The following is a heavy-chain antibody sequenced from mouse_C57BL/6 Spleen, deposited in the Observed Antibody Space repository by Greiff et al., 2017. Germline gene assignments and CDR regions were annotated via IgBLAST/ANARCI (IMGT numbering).Heavy chain of an antibody. V-gene: IGHV5-17*01. Sequence: EVQLVESGGGLVKPGGSLKLSCAASGFTFSDYGMHWVRQAPEKGLEWVAYISSGSSTIYYAATVKGRFTISRDNAKNTLFLQMTSLRSADTAMDYCAIYYYGSSPYWYFDVWGTGTTVTVSS. J-gene: IGHJ1*03. D-gene: IGHD1-1*01. CDR2: ISSGSSTI. CDR1: GFTFSDYG. CDR3: AIYYYGSSPYWYFDV.